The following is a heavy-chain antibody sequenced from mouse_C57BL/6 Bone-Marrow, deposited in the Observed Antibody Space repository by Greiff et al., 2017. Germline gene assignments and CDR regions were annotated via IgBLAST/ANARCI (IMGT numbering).Heavy chain of an antibody. CDR3: ARSRITTVVALDY. D-gene: IGHD1-1*01. Sequence: QVQLQQPGAELVKPGASVKMSCKASGYTFTSYWITWVKQRPGQGLEWIGDIYPGSGSTNYNEKFKSKATLTVDTSSSTVYMQLSSLTSEDSAVYYCARSRITTVVALDYWGQGTTLTFSS. CDR1: GYTFTSYW. V-gene: IGHV1-55*01. CDR2: IYPGSGST. J-gene: IGHJ2*01.